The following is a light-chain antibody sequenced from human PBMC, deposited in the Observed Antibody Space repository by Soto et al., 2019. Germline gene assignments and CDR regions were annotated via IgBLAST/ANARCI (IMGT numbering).Light chain of an antibody. V-gene: IGLV3-25*03. J-gene: IGLJ2*01. CDR2: KDT. CDR1: ALPKQY. CDR3: QSADDSHTYMAI. Sequence: SYELTQPPSVSVSPGQTARITCSGDALPKQYAHWYQQKSGQAPILVIYKDTERPSGIPERFSGSTSGTTVTLTISGVQAEDEADYYCQSADDSHTYMAIFGGGTKLTVL.